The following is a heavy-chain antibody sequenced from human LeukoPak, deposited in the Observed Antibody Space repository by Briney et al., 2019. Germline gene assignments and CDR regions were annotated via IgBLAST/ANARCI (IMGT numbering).Heavy chain of an antibody. D-gene: IGHD2-2*02. V-gene: IGHV3-48*04. CDR1: GFTFSSYS. Sequence: GGSLRLSCAASGFTFSSYSLNWVRQAPGKGLEWVSFISSSSITIYYADSVKGRFTISRDNAEKSLYLQMNSLRAEDTAVYYCAKGSRGYTNYYFDYWGQGTLVTVSS. CDR3: AKGSRGYTNYYFDY. CDR2: ISSSSITI. J-gene: IGHJ4*02.